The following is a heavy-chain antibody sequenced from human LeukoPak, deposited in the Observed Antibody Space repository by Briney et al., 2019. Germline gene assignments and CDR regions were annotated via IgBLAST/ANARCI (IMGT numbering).Heavy chain of an antibody. J-gene: IGHJ4*02. V-gene: IGHV3-74*01. Sequence: PGGSLRLSCAASGFTFSSYCMHWVRQAPGKGLVWVSRINSDGSSTSYADSVKGRFTISRDNAKNTLYLQMNSLRAEDTAVYYCARGYSYGYRIDYWGQGTLVTVSS. CDR3: ARGYSYGYRIDY. D-gene: IGHD5-18*01. CDR2: INSDGSST. CDR1: GFTFSSYC.